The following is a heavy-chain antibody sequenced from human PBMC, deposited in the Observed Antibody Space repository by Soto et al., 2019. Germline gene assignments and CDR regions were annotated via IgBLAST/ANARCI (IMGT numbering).Heavy chain of an antibody. J-gene: IGHJ4*02. CDR1: GFTFTSSA. CDR3: AAFSITAMVSYYFDY. Sequence: GDSVKVSCKASGFTFTSSAVQWVRQARGQRLEWIGWIVVGSGNTNYAQKFQERVTITRDMSTSTAYMELSSLRSEDTAVYYCAAFSITAMVSYYFDYWGQGNLVTVSS. CDR2: IVVGSGNT. V-gene: IGHV1-58*01. D-gene: IGHD5-18*01.